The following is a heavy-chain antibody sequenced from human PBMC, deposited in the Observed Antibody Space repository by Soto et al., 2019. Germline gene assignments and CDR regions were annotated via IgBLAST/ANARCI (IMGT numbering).Heavy chain of an antibody. CDR1: GYSFTRYW. V-gene: IGHV5-51*01. J-gene: IGHJ6*02. D-gene: IGHD3-10*01. CDR2: IYPGDSDT. Sequence: GESLKISCTGSGYSFTRYWIGWVRQMPGKGLEWMGIIYPGDSDTRYSPSFQGQVTISADKSISTAYLQWSSLKASDTAMYYCARQEGSSAGYYYYYGMDVWGQGTTVTVSS. CDR3: ARQEGSSAGYYYYYGMDV.